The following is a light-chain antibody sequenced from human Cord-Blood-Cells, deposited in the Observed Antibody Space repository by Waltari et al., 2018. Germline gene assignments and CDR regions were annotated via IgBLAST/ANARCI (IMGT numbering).Light chain of an antibody. CDR2: DVS. J-gene: IGLJ2*01. V-gene: IGLV2-11*01. CDR3: CSYAGSYTLV. Sequence: QSALTPPRPVSGSPGQSVTIPCTGNRSDVRGSNYVPWYQQHPGKAPKLMIYDVSKRPSGVPDRFSGSKSGNTASLTISGLQAEDEADYYCCSYAGSYTLVFGGGTKLTVL. CDR1: RSDVRGSNY.